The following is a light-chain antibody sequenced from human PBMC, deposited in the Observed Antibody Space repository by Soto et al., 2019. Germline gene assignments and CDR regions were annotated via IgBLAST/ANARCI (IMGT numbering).Light chain of an antibody. CDR1: SSDVGGYNY. J-gene: IGLJ2*01. CDR3: SSYAGSNILGV. V-gene: IGLV2-8*01. Sequence: QSALTQPPSASGSPGQPVAISCTGTSSDVGGYNYVSWYQQHPGKAPRLIIYEVSERPSGVPDRFSGSKSGNTASLTVSGLQAEDEADYYCSSYAGSNILGVFGGGTKVTVL. CDR2: EVS.